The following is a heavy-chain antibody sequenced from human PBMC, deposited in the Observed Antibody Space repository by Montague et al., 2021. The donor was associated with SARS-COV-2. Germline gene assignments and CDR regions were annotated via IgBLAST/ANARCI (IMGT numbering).Heavy chain of an antibody. CDR2: IYYNGIT. V-gene: IGHV4-31*03. J-gene: IGHJ5*01. CDR3: VRPLPGHQLPFDS. Sequence: TLSLTCSVSGDSITSGAYYWTWIRQPPGGDLEWIGYIYYNGITNYSPSLKSRVSLSLDTSKNQFSLNLTPATATDTAVYFCVRPLPGHQLPFDSWGQGTLVTVSS. D-gene: IGHD2-2*01. CDR1: GDSITSGAYY.